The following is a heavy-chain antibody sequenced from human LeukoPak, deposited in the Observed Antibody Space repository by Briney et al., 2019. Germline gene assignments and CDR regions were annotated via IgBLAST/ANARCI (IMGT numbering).Heavy chain of an antibody. J-gene: IGHJ4*02. CDR1: GSTFSDYS. D-gene: IGHD2-2*01. CDR3: ARGEGYCSSTSCYPAY. CDR2: ISTSSTYI. Sequence: GGSLRLSCAASGSTFSDYSMNWVRQVPGKGLEWVSFISTSSTYIYYADSVKGRFTISRDNAKNSLYLQMNSLRAEDMAVYYCARGEGYCSSTSCYPAYWGQGTLVIVSS. V-gene: IGHV3-21*01.